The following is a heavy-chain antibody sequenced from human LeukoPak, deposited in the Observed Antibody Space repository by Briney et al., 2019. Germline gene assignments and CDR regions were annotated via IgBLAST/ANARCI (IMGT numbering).Heavy chain of an antibody. D-gene: IGHD2-2*01. CDR3: ARVGSSTFDP. Sequence: GGSLRLSCAASGFTFSSYSMNWVRQAPGKGLEWVSSISSSSSYIYYADSVKGRFTISRDSAKNALYLQMNSLRVEDTAVYYCARVGSSTFDPWGQGTLVTVSS. CDR2: ISSSSSYI. CDR1: GFTFSSYS. V-gene: IGHV3-21*01. J-gene: IGHJ5*02.